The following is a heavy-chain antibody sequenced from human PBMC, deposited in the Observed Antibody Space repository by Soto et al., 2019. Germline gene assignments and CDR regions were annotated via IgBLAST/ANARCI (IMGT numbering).Heavy chain of an antibody. CDR1: GGSIRRLY. CDR3: GRLRRYSYAP. CDR2: LYYSGST. V-gene: IGHV4-59*08. D-gene: IGHD5-18*01. J-gene: IGHJ5*01. Sequence: LETLSLTCTGSGGSIRRLYWSWIRQPPGKGLEWIGYLYYSGSTHYNSSLKSPVPISVETAKKPFSLKLSSVTAAETAGYYVGRLRRYSYAPWGQGTLVTVSS.